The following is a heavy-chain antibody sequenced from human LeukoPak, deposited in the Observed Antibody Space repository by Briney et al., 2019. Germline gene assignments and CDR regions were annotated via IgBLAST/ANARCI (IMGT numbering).Heavy chain of an antibody. CDR2: ISYDGSNK. J-gene: IGHJ4*02. Sequence: GGSLRLSCAASGFTFSSYAMHWVRQAPGKGLEWVAVISYDGSNKYYADSVKGRFTISRDNSKNTLYLQMNSLRAEDTAVYYCARTPRRSSGYPSLIDYWGQGTLVTVSS. D-gene: IGHD3-22*01. V-gene: IGHV3-30-3*01. CDR1: GFTFSSYA. CDR3: ARTPRRSSGYPSLIDY.